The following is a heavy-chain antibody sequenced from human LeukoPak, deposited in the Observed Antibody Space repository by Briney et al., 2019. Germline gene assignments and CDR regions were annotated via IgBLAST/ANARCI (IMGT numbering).Heavy chain of an antibody. J-gene: IGHJ4*02. CDR3: TRGVALSDHGIIDS. CDR2: IYHNGIT. Sequence: SETLSLICTVSGYSVSSGLFWGWIRQPPGTELEWVATIYHNGITHYNPSLKSRVTISVDTSKNQFSLKMSSVTAADTAVYYCTRGVALSDHGIIDSWGQGTLATVSS. V-gene: IGHV4-38-2*02. CDR1: GYSVSSGLF. D-gene: IGHD1-1*01.